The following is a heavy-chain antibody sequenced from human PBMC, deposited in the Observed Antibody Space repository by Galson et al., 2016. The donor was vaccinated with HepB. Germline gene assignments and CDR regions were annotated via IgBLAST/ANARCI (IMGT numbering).Heavy chain of an antibody. V-gene: IGHV3-30*18. D-gene: IGHD2/OR15-2a*01. Sequence: SLRLSCAASGFTFSGYGMHWVRQAXXKGLXXVAAXSMDGRRKFYADSVKGRFTISRDNPNNILFLQMSSLRVDDTAVYFCAKRHEYCPPVGCSVDYWGQGTLVSVSS. CDR2: XSMDGRRK. J-gene: IGHJ4*02. CDR3: AKRHEYCPPVGCSVDY. CDR1: GFTFSGYG.